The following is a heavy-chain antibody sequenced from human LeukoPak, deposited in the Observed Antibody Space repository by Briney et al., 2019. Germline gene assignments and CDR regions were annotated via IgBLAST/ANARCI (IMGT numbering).Heavy chain of an antibody. V-gene: IGHV3-30-3*01. CDR1: GFTFSSYA. CDR3: ARDGGYSGYDLNDY. CDR2: ISYDGSNK. J-gene: IGHJ4*02. D-gene: IGHD5-12*01. Sequence: PGRSLRLSCAASGFTFSSYAMHWVRQAPGRGLEWVAVISYDGSNKYYADSVKGRLTISRDNSKNTLYLQMNSLRAEDTAVYYCARDGGYSGYDLNDYWGQGTLVTVS.